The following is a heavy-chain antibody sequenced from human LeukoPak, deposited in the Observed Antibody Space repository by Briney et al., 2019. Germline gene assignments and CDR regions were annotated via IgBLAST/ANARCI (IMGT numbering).Heavy chain of an antibody. V-gene: IGHV3-20*04. Sequence: GGSLRLSCAAPGFTFDDYGMSWVRQAPGKGLEWVSGINWNGGSTGYADSVKGRFTISRDNAKNSLYLQMNSLRAEDTALYYCARENYLYSSGYYGAFDIWGQGTMVTVSS. CDR3: ARENYLYSSGYYGAFDI. D-gene: IGHD3-22*01. CDR2: INWNGGST. CDR1: GFTFDDYG. J-gene: IGHJ3*02.